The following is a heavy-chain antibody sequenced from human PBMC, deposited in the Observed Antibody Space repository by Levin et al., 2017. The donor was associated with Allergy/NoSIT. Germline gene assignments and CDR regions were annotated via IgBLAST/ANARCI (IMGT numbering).Heavy chain of an antibody. CDR2: INPNSGGT. V-gene: IGHV1-2*02. CDR1: GYTFTGYY. Sequence: ASVKVSCKASGYTFTGYYMHWVRQAPGQGLEWMGWINPNSGGTNYAQKFQGRVTMTRDTSISTAYMELSRLRSDDTAVYYCARDKSGNYEEYYYYYGMDVWGQGTTVTVSS. CDR3: ARDKSGNYEEYYYYYGMDV. J-gene: IGHJ6*02. D-gene: IGHD4-11*01.